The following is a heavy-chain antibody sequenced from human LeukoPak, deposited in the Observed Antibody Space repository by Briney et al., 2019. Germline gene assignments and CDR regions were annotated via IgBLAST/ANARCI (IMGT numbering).Heavy chain of an antibody. J-gene: IGHJ6*03. V-gene: IGHV1-8*02. CDR1: VYTFTGYY. D-gene: IGHD6-13*01. Sequence: GASVKVSCKASVYTFTGYYMHAVRQAPGQGLAWMGWINPNSGNTGYAQKVQGRVTLTRNTSISTAYKELSSLRSEDTAVYYCARGGFRSDSSSWWGYYYMDVWGKGTPVTISS. CDR3: ARGGFRSDSSSWWGYYYMDV. CDR2: INPNSGNT.